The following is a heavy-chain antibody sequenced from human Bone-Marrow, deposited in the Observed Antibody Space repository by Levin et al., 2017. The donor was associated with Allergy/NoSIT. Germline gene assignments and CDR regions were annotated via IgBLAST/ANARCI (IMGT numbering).Heavy chain of an antibody. D-gene: IGHD4-17*01. V-gene: IGHV1-69*04. J-gene: IGHJ4*02. CDR3: AGEIPQGLRSPGFDY. CDR1: GGTFSTYS. CDR2: IIPIVGVT. Sequence: SVKVSCRASGGTFSTYSISWVRQAPGQGLEWMGRIIPIVGVTNYAQKFQGRVTFSADKSTSTAYTELSSLKSDDTAVYYCAGEIPQGLRSPGFDYWGQGTLVSVSS.